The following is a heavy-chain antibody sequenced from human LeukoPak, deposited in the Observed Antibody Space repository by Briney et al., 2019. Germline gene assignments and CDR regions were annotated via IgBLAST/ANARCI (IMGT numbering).Heavy chain of an antibody. D-gene: IGHD3-3*01. CDR1: GGTFSSYA. V-gene: IGHV1-69*05. CDR2: IIPIFGTA. CDR3: AREGNYDFWSGYSTNWFDP. Sequence: GASVKVSCKASGGTFSSYAISWVRRAPGQGLEWMGGIIPIFGTANYAQKLQGRVTMTTDTSTSTAYMELRSLRSDDTALYYCAREGNYDFWSGYSTNWFDPWGQGTLVTVSS. J-gene: IGHJ5*02.